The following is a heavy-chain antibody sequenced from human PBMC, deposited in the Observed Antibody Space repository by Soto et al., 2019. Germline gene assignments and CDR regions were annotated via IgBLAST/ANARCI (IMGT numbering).Heavy chain of an antibody. CDR1: GGTFSSYT. CDR3: ANPPRY. J-gene: IGHJ4*02. CDR2: IIPILGLA. V-gene: IGHV1-69*02. Sequence: QVQLVQSGVEVKKPGSSVKVSCKASGGTFSSYTISWVRQAPGQGLEWMGRIIPILGLANYAQKFQGRVTITADKSTGTAYIELSSLRSEDTAVYYCANPPRYWGQGTLVTVSS.